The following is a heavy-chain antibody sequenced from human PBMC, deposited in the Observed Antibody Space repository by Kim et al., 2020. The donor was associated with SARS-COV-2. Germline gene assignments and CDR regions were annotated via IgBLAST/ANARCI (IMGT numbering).Heavy chain of an antibody. Sequence: GWSLRLSCAASGFTFTSYAMSWVRQAPGKGLEWVSVIYSGGSSTYYADSVKGRFTISRDNSKNTLYLQMNSLRAEDTAVYYCAKVDCGGDCYPYYFDFWGQGTLVTVSS. CDR2: IYSGGSST. CDR3: AKVDCGGDCYPYYFDF. D-gene: IGHD2-21*02. V-gene: IGHV3-23*03. J-gene: IGHJ4*02. CDR1: GFTFTSYA.